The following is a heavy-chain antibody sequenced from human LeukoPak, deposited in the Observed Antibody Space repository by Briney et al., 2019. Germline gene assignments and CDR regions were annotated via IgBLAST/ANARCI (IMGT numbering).Heavy chain of an antibody. D-gene: IGHD5-12*01. Sequence: GGSLRLSCAASGFTFSSYSMNWVRQVPGKGLEWVSSISSSSSYIYYADSVKGRFTISRDNAKNSLYLQMNSLRAEDTAVYYCARAGGYSGYDLSFDYWGQGTLVTVSP. CDR1: GFTFSSYS. V-gene: IGHV3-21*01. J-gene: IGHJ4*02. CDR3: ARAGGYSGYDLSFDY. CDR2: ISSSSSYI.